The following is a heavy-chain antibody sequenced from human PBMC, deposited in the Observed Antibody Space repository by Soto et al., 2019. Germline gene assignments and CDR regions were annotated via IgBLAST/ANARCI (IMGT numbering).Heavy chain of an antibody. D-gene: IGHD4-17*01. V-gene: IGHV1-69*02. CDR1: GGTFSSYT. Sequence: ASVKVSCKASGGTFSSYTISWVRQAPGQGLEWMGRIIPILGIANYAQKFQGRVTITADKSTSTAYMELSSLRSEDTAVYYCARGRTTVTADYYYYYRDVWGKGTTVTVS. J-gene: IGHJ6*03. CDR3: ARGRTTVTADYYYYYRDV. CDR2: IIPILGIA.